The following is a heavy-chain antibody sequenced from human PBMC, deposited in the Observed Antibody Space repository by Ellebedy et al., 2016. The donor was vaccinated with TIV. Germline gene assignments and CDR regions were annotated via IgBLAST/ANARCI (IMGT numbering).Heavy chain of an antibody. Sequence: MPSETLSLTCTVSGGSISSSSYYWGWIRQPPGKGLEWIGSIYYSGSTYYNTSLKRRVTISVDTSKNQFSLRLSSVTAADTAVYYCAREGADCSGGSCYYFDFWGQGTLVTVSS. D-gene: IGHD2-15*01. J-gene: IGHJ4*02. CDR3: AREGADCSGGSCYYFDF. V-gene: IGHV4-39*02. CDR1: GGSISSSSYY. CDR2: IYYSGST.